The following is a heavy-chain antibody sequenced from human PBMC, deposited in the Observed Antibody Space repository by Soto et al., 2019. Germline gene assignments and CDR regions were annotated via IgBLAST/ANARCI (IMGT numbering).Heavy chain of an antibody. CDR2: ISRDGTNK. V-gene: IGHV3-30-3*01. D-gene: IGHD3-10*01. J-gene: IGHJ4*02. CDR1: GFTFNRHA. CDR3: ARSRSGAVADSFDY. Sequence: QVQLVASGGGVVHLGRSLTLSCAASGFTFNRHAIHWVRQAPGKGLEWVTVISRDGTNKYFADSVKGRFTISRDNAKHTVFLQMNSLRREDTAVYYCARSRSGAVADSFDYWGQGTPVTVSS.